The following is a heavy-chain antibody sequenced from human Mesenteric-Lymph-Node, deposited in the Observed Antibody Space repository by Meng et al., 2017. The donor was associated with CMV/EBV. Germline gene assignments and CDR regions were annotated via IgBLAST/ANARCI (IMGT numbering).Heavy chain of an antibody. CDR3: ARGLGGIAAAGIWYYFDY. Sequence: SETLSLTCTVSGGSVSSGPYYWSWIRQPPGKGLEWVAYVYYTGNTNYNPSLKNRATISVDTSKNQFSLKLSSVTAADTAVYYCARGLGGIAAAGIWYYFDYWGQGTLVTVSS. CDR2: VYYTGNT. D-gene: IGHD6-13*01. V-gene: IGHV4-61*01. J-gene: IGHJ4*02. CDR1: GGSVSSGPYY.